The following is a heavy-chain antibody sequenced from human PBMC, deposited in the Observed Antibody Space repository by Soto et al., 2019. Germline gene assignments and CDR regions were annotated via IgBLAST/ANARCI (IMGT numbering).Heavy chain of an antibody. CDR2: ISGSGDNT. V-gene: IGHV3-23*01. J-gene: IGHJ6*02. CDR1: GFTFSSYA. Sequence: PGGSLRLSCAASGFTFSSYAMSWVRQAPGKGLEWVSAISGSGDNTYYADPVKGRFTISRDNSKSTLYLQMNSLRAEDTALYYCAKGRSYYYYYGVDVWGQGTTVTVSS. CDR3: AKGRSYYYYYGVDV.